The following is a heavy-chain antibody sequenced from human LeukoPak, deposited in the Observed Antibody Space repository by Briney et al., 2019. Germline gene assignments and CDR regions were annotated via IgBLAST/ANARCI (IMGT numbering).Heavy chain of an antibody. D-gene: IGHD3-10*01. Sequence: SETLSLTCAVYGGSFGGYYWSWIRQPPGKGLEWIGEINHSGSTNYNPSLKSRVTISVDTSKNQFSLKLSSVTAADTAVYYCARGGIRIWFGESLAWFDPWGQGTLVTVSS. CDR3: ARGGIRIWFGESLAWFDP. V-gene: IGHV4-34*01. CDR1: GGSFGGYY. J-gene: IGHJ5*02. CDR2: INHSGST.